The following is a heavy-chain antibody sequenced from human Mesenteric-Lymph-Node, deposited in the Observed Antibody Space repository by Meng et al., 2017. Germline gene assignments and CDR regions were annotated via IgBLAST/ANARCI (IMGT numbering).Heavy chain of an antibody. Sequence: GESLKISCAASGFTFSTYGMNWVRQAPGKGLEWVSSISGGGSSTYYADSVKGRFTISRDNAKNSLYLQMNSLRAEDTAVYYCARLTGYSSSWSDYWGQGTLVTVSS. CDR3: ARLTGYSSSWSDY. CDR2: ISGGGSST. D-gene: IGHD6-13*01. CDR1: GFTFSTYG. J-gene: IGHJ4*02. V-gene: IGHV3-48*04.